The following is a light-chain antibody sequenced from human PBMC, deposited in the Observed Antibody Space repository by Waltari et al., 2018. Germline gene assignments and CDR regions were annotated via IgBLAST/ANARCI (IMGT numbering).Light chain of an antibody. CDR2: SNT. CDR3: LSYDSSLSGWV. V-gene: IGLV1-40*01. CDR1: SSNIGAGYD. Sequence: QSVLTQPPSVSGAPGQRVTISCTGSSSNIGAGYDVHWYQDLPGTAPKLLIYSNTNPPSGGPDRFSGSKSGTSASLAITGLQAEDEADYYCLSYDSSLSGWVFGGGTKLTVL. J-gene: IGLJ3*02.